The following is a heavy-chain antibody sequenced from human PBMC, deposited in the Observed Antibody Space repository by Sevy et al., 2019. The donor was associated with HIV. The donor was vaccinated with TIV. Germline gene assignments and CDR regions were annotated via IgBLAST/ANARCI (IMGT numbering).Heavy chain of an antibody. CDR3: ARMYYDLWSGYVENFDY. Sequence: SETLSLTCSVSGGSMSSSSYYWGWIRQPPGKGLEWIGSIYYSGSTYYNPSLKSRVTISVDTSKNQFSLKLSSVTAADTAVYYCARMYYDLWSGYVENFDYWGQGTLVTVSS. CDR1: GGSMSSSSYY. D-gene: IGHD3-3*01. V-gene: IGHV4-39*01. J-gene: IGHJ4*02. CDR2: IYYSGST.